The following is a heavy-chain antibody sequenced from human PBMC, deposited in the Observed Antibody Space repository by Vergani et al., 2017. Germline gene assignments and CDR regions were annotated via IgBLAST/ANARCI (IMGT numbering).Heavy chain of an antibody. CDR2: ISGSGGST. Sequence: EVQLLESGGGLVQPGGSLRLSCAASVFTFSSYAMSWVRQAPGKGLEWFSAISGSGGSTYYADSVKGRFTISRDNSKNTLYLQMNSLRAEDTAVYYCAKDRGYYGSGSYFDYWGQGTLVTVSS. J-gene: IGHJ4*02. D-gene: IGHD3-10*01. CDR1: VFTFSSYA. V-gene: IGHV3-23*01. CDR3: AKDRGYYGSGSYFDY.